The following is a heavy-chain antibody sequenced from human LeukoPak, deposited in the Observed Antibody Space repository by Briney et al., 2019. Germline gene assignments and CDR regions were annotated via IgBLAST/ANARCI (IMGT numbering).Heavy chain of an antibody. V-gene: IGHV3-74*01. J-gene: IGHJ4*02. CDR3: ARVRGGN. D-gene: IGHD3-16*01. CDR1: GFTFSDFW. Sequence: GGSLRLSCAASGFTFSDFWMYWVRQAPGKGLVWISNINEHGTTAYADSVKGRFTISRDNAKNTLYLQMNSLTAEDAAVYYCARVRGGNWGQGTLVTVSS. CDR2: INEHGTT.